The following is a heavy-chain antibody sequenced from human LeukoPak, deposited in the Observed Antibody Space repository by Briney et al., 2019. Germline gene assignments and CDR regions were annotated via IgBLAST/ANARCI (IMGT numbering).Heavy chain of an antibody. Sequence: GGSLRLSCAASGFTFSNYPLHWVRQAPGKGLECVSAISSDGGGTYYANSVKGRFTISRDNSKNTLYLQMGSLRAEDMAVYYCARADYDSSGYYADYWGQGTLVTVSS. CDR1: GFTFSNYP. J-gene: IGHJ4*02. CDR2: ISSDGGGT. V-gene: IGHV3-64*01. CDR3: ARADYDSSGYYADY. D-gene: IGHD3-22*01.